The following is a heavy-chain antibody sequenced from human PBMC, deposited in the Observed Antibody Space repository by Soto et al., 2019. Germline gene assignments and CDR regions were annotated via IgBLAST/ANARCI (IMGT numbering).Heavy chain of an antibody. CDR1: GFTFSSNA. D-gene: IGHD3-10*01. J-gene: IGHJ4*02. Sequence: EVQLLESGGDLVQPGGSLRLSCAASGFTFSSNAMSWVRQAPGKGLEWVSVITNTGGDTLYADSVKGRFTISRDNFKNNLYLQMNSLRAEDTAIYYCARASGESYPGSRVFDSWGQGTRVTVSS. V-gene: IGHV3-23*01. CDR2: ITNTGGDT. CDR3: ARASGESYPGSRVFDS.